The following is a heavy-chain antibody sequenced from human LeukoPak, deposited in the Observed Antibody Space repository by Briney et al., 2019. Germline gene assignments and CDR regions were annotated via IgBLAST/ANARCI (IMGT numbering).Heavy chain of an antibody. CDR1: GFSLSTSGVG. V-gene: IGHV2-5*02. CDR2: IYWDDDE. CDR3: AHVYYDGYFDY. Sequence: SGPTLVKPTQTLTLTCTFSGFSLSTSGVGVGWIRQPPGKALEWLALIYWDDDERYSPSLKSRLTITKDTTKNQVVLTMTNMDPVDTATYYCAHVYYDGYFDYWGQGTLVTVSS. J-gene: IGHJ4*02. D-gene: IGHD3-22*01.